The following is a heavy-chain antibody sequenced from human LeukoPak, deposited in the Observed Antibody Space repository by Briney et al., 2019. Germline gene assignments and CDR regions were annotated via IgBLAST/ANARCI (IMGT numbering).Heavy chain of an antibody. CDR2: INTGNGNT. Sequence: ASVKVSCKASGYTFTSYAMHWARQAPGQRLEWMGWINTGNGNTKYSQKFQGRVTITRDTSASTAYMELSSLRSEDTAVYYCARDHVIAAAGTPDYWGQGTLVTVSS. CDR3: ARDHVIAAAGTPDY. V-gene: IGHV1-3*04. CDR1: GYTFTSYA. J-gene: IGHJ4*02. D-gene: IGHD6-13*01.